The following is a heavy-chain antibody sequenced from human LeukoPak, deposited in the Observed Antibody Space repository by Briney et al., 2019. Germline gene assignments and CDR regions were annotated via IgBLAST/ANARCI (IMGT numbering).Heavy chain of an antibody. J-gene: IGHJ5*02. Sequence: ASVKVSCKASGYTFTGYYMYWVRQAPGQGLEWMGWINPNSGGTNYAQKFQGRVTMTRDTSISTAYMELSRLRSDDTAVYYCARGQHDYGGKNWFDPWGQGTLVTVSS. CDR2: INPNSGGT. V-gene: IGHV1-2*02. CDR1: GYTFTGYY. D-gene: IGHD4-17*01. CDR3: ARGQHDYGGKNWFDP.